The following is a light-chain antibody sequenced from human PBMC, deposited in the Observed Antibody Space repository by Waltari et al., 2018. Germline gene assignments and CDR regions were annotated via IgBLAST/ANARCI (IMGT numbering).Light chain of an antibody. CDR2: EVS. CDR1: SSDVGNSNH. V-gene: IGLV2-23*02. J-gene: IGLJ3*02. Sequence: QSALTQPASVSGSPVQSITISCAGTSSDVGNSNHVSWYQQHPGRAPKPIIYEVSERPSGVSMRCSGAKSGNTASLTISGVQPEDEADYYCYSYARTITFVFGGGTKLTVL. CDR3: YSYARTITFV.